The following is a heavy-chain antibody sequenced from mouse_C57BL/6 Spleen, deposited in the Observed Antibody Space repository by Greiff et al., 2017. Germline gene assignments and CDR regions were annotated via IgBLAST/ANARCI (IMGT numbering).Heavy chain of an antibody. CDR3: AREVFITTVVATSVDY. Sequence: QVQLQQSGAELVRPGASVKLSCKASGYTFTDYYINWVKQRPGQGLEWIARIYPGSGNTYYNEKFKGKATLTAEKSSSTAYMQLSSLTSEDSAVYFCAREVFITTVVATSVDYWGQGTTLTVSS. CDR1: GYTFTDYY. CDR2: IYPGSGNT. V-gene: IGHV1-76*01. D-gene: IGHD1-1*01. J-gene: IGHJ2*01.